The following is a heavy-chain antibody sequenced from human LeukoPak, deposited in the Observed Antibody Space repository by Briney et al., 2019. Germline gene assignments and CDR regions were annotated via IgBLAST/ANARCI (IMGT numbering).Heavy chain of an antibody. D-gene: IGHD3-10*01. J-gene: IGHJ4*02. Sequence: PGGSPRLSCAASGFTVSSNYMSWVRQAPGKGREWVSVIYSGGSTYYADSVKGRFTISRDNSKNPLYLQMHSLTAGDTAVYYCARDRDPKLLLWFGELLLSRDYWGQGTLVTVSS. CDR1: GFTVSSNY. CDR3: ARDRDPKLLLWFGELLLSRDY. CDR2: IYSGGST. V-gene: IGHV3-66*01.